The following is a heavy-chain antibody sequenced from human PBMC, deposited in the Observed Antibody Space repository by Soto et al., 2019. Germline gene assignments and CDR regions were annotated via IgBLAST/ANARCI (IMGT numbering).Heavy chain of an antibody. V-gene: IGHV1-46*01. D-gene: IGHD6-13*01. J-gene: IGHJ4*02. CDR1: GYTFTNYY. Sequence: QVQLVQSGAEVKNPGASVKVSCKASGYTFTNYYIHWVRQAPGQGLEWMAIINPNGGSTNYAQKFQGRVTLDRDTFTSTVYMELSSLRSEDTAIYYCARGLAAGDYWGQGTLVTVSS. CDR2: INPNGGST. CDR3: ARGLAAGDY.